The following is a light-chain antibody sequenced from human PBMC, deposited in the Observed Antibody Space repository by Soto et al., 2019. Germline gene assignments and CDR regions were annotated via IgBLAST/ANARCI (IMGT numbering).Light chain of an antibody. Sequence: DIQMTQSPSSLSASVGDRVTITCRASQSISSYLSSYQQKPGKAPKLLINVASTLQSGVPSRFSGSGSGTDFTLAISSLQPEDCATYYCQQSSSTPQTFGGGTRVEIK. J-gene: IGKJ4*01. CDR2: VAS. V-gene: IGKV1-39*01. CDR1: QSISSY. CDR3: QQSSSTPQT.